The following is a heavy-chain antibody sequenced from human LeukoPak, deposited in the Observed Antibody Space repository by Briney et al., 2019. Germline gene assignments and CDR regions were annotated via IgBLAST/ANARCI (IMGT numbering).Heavy chain of an antibody. CDR2: IYYSGST. D-gene: IGHD3-22*01. Sequence: PSETLSLTCTVSGGSISSYYWSWIRQPPGKGLEWIGYIYYSGSTNYNPSLKSRVTISVDTSKNQFSLKLSSVTAADTAVYYCAREADDSSGYPDYWGQGTLVTVSS. CDR3: AREADDSSGYPDY. V-gene: IGHV4-59*01. CDR1: GGSISSYY. J-gene: IGHJ4*02.